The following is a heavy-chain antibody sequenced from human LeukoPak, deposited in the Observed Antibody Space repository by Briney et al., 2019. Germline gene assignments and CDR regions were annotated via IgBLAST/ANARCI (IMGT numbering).Heavy chain of an antibody. CDR1: GFTFSAYW. CDR2: IKQDGSAK. Sequence: PGGSLRLSCAVSGFTFSAYWMSWVRQAPGKGLEWVANIKQDGSAKFYVDSVKGRFTISRDNAKNSPYLQMNSLRAEDTGVYYCATSSDAPANMWGQGTLVTVSS. D-gene: IGHD2-2*01. J-gene: IGHJ4*02. V-gene: IGHV3-7*01. CDR3: ATSSDAPANM.